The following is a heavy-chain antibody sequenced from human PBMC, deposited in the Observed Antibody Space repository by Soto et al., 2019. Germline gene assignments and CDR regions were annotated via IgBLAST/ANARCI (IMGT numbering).Heavy chain of an antibody. CDR2: IIPILGIA. J-gene: IGHJ4*02. CDR3: ASLRGSGSPSYYFDY. Sequence: QVPLVQSGAEVKQPGSSVKVSCKASGGTFSSYTISWVRQAPGQGLEWMGRIIPILGIANYAQKFQGRVTITADKSTSTAYMELSSVRSEDTSVYYCASLRGSGSPSYYFDYWGQGTLVTVSS. D-gene: IGHD3-10*01. CDR1: GGTFSSYT. V-gene: IGHV1-69*02.